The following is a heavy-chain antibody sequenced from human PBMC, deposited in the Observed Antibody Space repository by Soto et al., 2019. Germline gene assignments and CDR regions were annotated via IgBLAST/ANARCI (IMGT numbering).Heavy chain of an antibody. D-gene: IGHD2-15*01. Sequence: SETLSLTCTVSGGSISSYYWSWIRQPPGKGLEWIGYIYYSGSTNYNPSLKSRVTISVDTSKNQFSLKLSSVTAADTAVYYCAGTLDGEYCSGGSRYSGNWFDPWGQGTLATVS. CDR1: GGSISSYY. CDR2: IYYSGST. J-gene: IGHJ5*02. V-gene: IGHV4-59*01. CDR3: AGTLDGEYCSGGSRYSGNWFDP.